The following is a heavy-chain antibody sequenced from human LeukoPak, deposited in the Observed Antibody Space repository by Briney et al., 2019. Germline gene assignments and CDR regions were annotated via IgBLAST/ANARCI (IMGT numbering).Heavy chain of an antibody. CDR1: GGSFSGYY. J-gene: IGHJ5*02. D-gene: IGHD2-2*02. CDR2: INHSGST. Sequence: SETLSLTCVVYGGSFSGYYWSWIRQPPGKGLEWIGEINHSGSTNYNPSLKSRVTISVDTSKNQFSLKLSSVTAADTAVYYCAREVPAAIPAGWFDPWGQGTLVTVSS. CDR3: AREVPAAIPAGWFDP. V-gene: IGHV4-34*01.